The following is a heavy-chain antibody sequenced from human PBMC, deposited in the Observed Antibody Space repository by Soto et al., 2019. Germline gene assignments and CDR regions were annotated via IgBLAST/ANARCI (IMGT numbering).Heavy chain of an antibody. V-gene: IGHV4-34*01. J-gene: IGHJ4*02. CDR2: INHSGST. Sequence: SETLSLTCAVYGGSFSGYYWSWIRQPPGKGLEWIGEINHSGSTNYNPSLKSRVTISVDTSKNQFSLKLSSVTATDTAVYYCARGPKYYYGSGSYGYWGQGTLVTVSS. D-gene: IGHD3-10*01. CDR1: GGSFSGYY. CDR3: ARGPKYYYGSGSYGY.